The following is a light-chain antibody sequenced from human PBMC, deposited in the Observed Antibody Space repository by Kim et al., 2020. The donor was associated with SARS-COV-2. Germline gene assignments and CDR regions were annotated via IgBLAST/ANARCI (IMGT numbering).Light chain of an antibody. J-gene: IGKJ1*01. CDR2: DAS. CDR1: QSINSW. V-gene: IGKV1-5*01. CDR3: HQHNHYM. Sequence: DIQMTQSPSTLSASVGDSVTISCRASQSINSWLAWYQQKPGKAPKLLIYDASSLESGVPSRFSGSGSGTEFTLTISSLQPEDFATYYCHQHNHYMFGQGTKVDIK.